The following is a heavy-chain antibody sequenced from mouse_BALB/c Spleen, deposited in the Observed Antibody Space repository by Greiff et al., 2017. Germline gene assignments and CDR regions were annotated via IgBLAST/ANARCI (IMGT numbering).Heavy chain of an antibody. Sequence: DVMLVESGGGLVKPGGSLKLSCAASGFAFSSYDMSWVRQTPEKRLEWVAYISSGGGSTYYPDTVKGRFTISRDNAKNTLYLQMSSLKSEDTAMYYCASPYYNYAMDYWGQGTSVTVSS. J-gene: IGHJ4*01. CDR2: ISSGGGST. CDR1: GFAFSSYD. D-gene: IGHD2-12*01. V-gene: IGHV5-12-1*01. CDR3: ASPYYNYAMDY.